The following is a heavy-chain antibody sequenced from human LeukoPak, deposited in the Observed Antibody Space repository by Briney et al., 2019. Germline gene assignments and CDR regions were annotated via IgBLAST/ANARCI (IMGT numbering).Heavy chain of an antibody. D-gene: IGHD3-10*01. V-gene: IGHV4-34*01. CDR2: INHSGST. CDR3: ARVGVLYYYGRGSFDY. Sequence: SETLSLTCAVYGGSFSGYYWSWIRQPPGKGLEWIGEINHSGSTNYNPSLKSRVTISVDTSKNQFSLKLSSVTAADTAVYYCARVGVLYYYGRGSFDYWGQGTLVTVSS. J-gene: IGHJ4*02. CDR1: GGSFSGYY.